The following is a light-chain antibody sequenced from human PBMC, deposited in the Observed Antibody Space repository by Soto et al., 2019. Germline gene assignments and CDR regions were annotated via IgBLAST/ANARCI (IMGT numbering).Light chain of an antibody. J-gene: IGKJ4*01. Sequence: DIQMTQSPSSLSASVGDRVTITCRASQGISSWLAWYQQKPEKAPKSLIYGASNLQSGVPSRFSGSGSGTEFTLTISNLQPEDFATYFCQQYHRYPLTFGGGTKVEIK. CDR3: QQYHRYPLT. V-gene: IGKV1D-16*01. CDR2: GAS. CDR1: QGISSW.